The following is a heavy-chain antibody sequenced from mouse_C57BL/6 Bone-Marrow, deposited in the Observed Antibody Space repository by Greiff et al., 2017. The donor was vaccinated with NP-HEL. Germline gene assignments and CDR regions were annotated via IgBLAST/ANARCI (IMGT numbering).Heavy chain of an antibody. J-gene: IGHJ4*01. D-gene: IGHD2-1*01. CDR1: GYSITSGYY. Sequence: EVQRVESGPGLVKPSQSLSLTCSVTGYSITSGYYWNWIRQFPGNKLEWMGYISYDGSNNYNPSLKNRISITRDTSKNQFFLKLNSVTTEDTATYYCAMIYYGNPYAMDYWGQGTSVTVSS. CDR3: AMIYYGNPYAMDY. V-gene: IGHV3-6*01. CDR2: ISYDGSN.